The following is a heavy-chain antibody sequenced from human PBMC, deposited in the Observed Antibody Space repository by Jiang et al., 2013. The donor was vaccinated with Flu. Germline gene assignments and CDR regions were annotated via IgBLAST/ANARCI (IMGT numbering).Heavy chain of an antibody. CDR1: GGTFSSYA. Sequence: SGAEVKKPGSSVKVSCKASGGTFSSYAISWVRQAPGQGLEWMGRIIPILGIANYAQKFQGRVTITADKSTSTAYMELSSLRSEDTAVYYCARDRMAAAGRYYFDYWGQGTLVTVSS. CDR3: ARDRMAAAGRYYFDY. CDR2: IIPILGIA. J-gene: IGHJ4*02. D-gene: IGHD6-13*01. V-gene: IGHV1-69*04.